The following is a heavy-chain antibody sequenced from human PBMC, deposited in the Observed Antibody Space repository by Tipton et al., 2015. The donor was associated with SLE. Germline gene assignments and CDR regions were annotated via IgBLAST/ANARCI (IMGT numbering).Heavy chain of an antibody. CDR1: GFTFSSYA. CDR3: AREGGRYFAGFDP. CDR2: ISYDGSNK. D-gene: IGHD3-9*01. Sequence: RSLRLSCAASGFTFSSYAMHWVRQAPGKGLEWVAVISYDGSNKYYADSVKGRFTISRDNSKNTLYPQMNSLRVEDTAVYYCAREGGRYFAGFDPWGQGTLVTVSS. V-gene: IGHV3-30*04. J-gene: IGHJ5*02.